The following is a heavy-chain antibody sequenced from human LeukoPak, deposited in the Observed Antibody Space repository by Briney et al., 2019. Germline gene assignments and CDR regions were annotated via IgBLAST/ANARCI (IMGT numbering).Heavy chain of an antibody. Sequence: GESLKISCKGSGYSFTSYWIGWVRQMPGKGLEWMGIIYPGDSDTRYSPSFQGQVTISADKSISTAYLQWSSLKASDTAMYYCAKASDYYGSGSYYEAFDIWGQGTMVTVSS. D-gene: IGHD3-10*01. J-gene: IGHJ3*02. CDR2: IYPGDSDT. V-gene: IGHV5-51*01. CDR3: AKASDYYGSGSYYEAFDI. CDR1: GYSFTSYW.